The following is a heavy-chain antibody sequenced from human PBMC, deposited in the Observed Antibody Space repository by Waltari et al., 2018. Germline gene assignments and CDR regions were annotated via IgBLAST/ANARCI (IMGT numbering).Heavy chain of an antibody. CDR3: ARAPVRITIFGVVIKPLDY. J-gene: IGHJ4*02. CDR1: GGSFSGYY. D-gene: IGHD3-3*01. V-gene: IGHV4-34*01. Sequence: QVQLQQWGAGLLKPSETLSLTCAVYGGSFSGYYWSWIRQPPGKGLEWIGEINHSGSTNYNPSLKSRVTISVDTSKNQFSLKLSSVTAADTAVYYCARAPVRITIFGVVIKPLDYWGQGTLVIVSS. CDR2: INHSGST.